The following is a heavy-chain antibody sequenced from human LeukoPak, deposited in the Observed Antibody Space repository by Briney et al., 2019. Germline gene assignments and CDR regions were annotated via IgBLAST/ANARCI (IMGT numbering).Heavy chain of an antibody. D-gene: IGHD1-26*01. CDR3: AAELYSGTYGRCCSFAF. V-gene: IGHV1-58*02. Sequence: SVKVSCKASGFTFSNSAIQWGRQARGQGLEWIGWFIVGSGRTHYAQNLQERLTITRDMSTNTAYMELSSLRSEDTAVYYCAAELYSGTYGRCCSFAFWGQGTLVTVSS. CDR2: FIVGSGRT. J-gene: IGHJ4*02. CDR1: GFTFSNSA.